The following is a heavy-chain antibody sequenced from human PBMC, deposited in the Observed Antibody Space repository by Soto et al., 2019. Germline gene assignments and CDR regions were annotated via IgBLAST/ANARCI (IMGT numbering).Heavy chain of an antibody. Sequence: QVQLVQSGAEVKKPGSSVKVSCKASGGTFSSYTISWVRQAPGQGLEWMGRIIPILGIANYAQKFQGRVTITADKSTSTAYMELSSLRSEDTAVYYCASPSGYDLSYYYGMGVWGQGTTVTVSS. CDR2: IIPILGIA. CDR1: GGTFSSYT. CDR3: ASPSGYDLSYYYGMGV. J-gene: IGHJ6*02. D-gene: IGHD5-12*01. V-gene: IGHV1-69*02.